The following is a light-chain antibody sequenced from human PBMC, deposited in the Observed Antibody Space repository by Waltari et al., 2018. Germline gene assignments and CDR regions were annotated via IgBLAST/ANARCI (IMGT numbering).Light chain of an antibody. J-gene: IGLJ3*02. CDR1: SSNIGGTS. Sequence: QSVLTQPPSASGTPGQGVTISCSGSSSNIGGTSVSWYQQLPGSAPKLLIYTNNQRPSGVPDRFSGSKSGTSASLAISGLQSEDEAHYYCAAWDDTLNGRVFGGGTKVTVL. V-gene: IGLV1-44*01. CDR2: TNN. CDR3: AAWDDTLNGRV.